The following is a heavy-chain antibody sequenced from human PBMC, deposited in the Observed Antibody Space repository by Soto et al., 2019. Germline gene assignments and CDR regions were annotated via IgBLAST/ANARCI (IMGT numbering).Heavy chain of an antibody. CDR3: ARAEYSSSSVDWFDP. J-gene: IGHJ5*02. D-gene: IGHD6-6*01. V-gene: IGHV4-61*08. Sequence: SETLSLTCTVSGGSVSSVDHYWNWIRQPPGKGLEWIGYIYYSGSTNYNPSLKSRVTVSVDTSKNQFSLKLRSVTAADTAVYYCARAEYSSSSVDWFDPWGQGTLVTVSS. CDR2: IYYSGST. CDR1: GGSVSSVDHY.